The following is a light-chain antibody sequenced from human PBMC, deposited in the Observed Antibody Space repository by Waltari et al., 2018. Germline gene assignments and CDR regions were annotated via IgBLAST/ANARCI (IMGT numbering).Light chain of an antibody. CDR3: QQFGNSVVT. CDR1: QSVSSSY. J-gene: IGKJ4*01. V-gene: IGKV3-20*01. Sequence: EAVLTQSPGTLSFSPGERVTLSCRASQSVSSSYLAWYQQKPGQAPRLLIYATSTRATGIPDRFSGSGSGTDFTLTISRLEPEDFAVYYCQQFGNSVVTFGGGAKVEIK. CDR2: ATS.